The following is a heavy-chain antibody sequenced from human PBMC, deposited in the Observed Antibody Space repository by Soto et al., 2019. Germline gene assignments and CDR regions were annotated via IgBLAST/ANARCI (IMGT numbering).Heavy chain of an antibody. CDR2: IYYSGST. Sequence: SETLSLTCSVSGGSISSGDYYWSWIRQPPGKGLEWIGYIYYSGSTYYNPSLKSRVTISVDTSKNQFSLKLSSVTAADTAVYYCARVKYSSSFSHYYYGMDVWGQGTTVTVSS. CDR3: ARVKYSSSFSHYYYGMDV. J-gene: IGHJ6*02. CDR1: GGSISSGDYY. D-gene: IGHD6-6*01. V-gene: IGHV4-30-4*01.